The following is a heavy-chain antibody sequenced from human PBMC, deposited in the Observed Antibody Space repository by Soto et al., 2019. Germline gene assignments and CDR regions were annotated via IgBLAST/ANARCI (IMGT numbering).Heavy chain of an antibody. D-gene: IGHD6-19*01. Sequence: GSLRLSCAASGFTFSSYAMSWVRQAPGKGLEWVSGIGGSAAGSNYADSVKGRFTISRDNSRNTVYLQMSSLRAEDTALYYCARGGGISVAGTYFDYWGQGT. CDR3: ARGGGISVAGTYFDY. CDR2: IGGSAAGS. J-gene: IGHJ4*02. CDR1: GFTFSSYA. V-gene: IGHV3-23*01.